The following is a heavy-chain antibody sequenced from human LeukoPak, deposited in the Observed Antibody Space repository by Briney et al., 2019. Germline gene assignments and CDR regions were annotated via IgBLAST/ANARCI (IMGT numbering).Heavy chain of an antibody. CDR1: GGSIVTSRYY. CDR3: ARAGIVVVPAAMPGPNDAFDI. V-gene: IGHV4-39*07. Sequence: SETLSLTCTVSGGSIVTSRYYWGWVRQPPGKGLEWIGDVHFSGSTYYNPSLRSRVSISVDTSKNQFSLKLSSVTAADTAVYYCARAGIVVVPAAMPGPNDAFDIWGQGTMVTVSS. D-gene: IGHD2-2*01. J-gene: IGHJ3*02. CDR2: VHFSGST.